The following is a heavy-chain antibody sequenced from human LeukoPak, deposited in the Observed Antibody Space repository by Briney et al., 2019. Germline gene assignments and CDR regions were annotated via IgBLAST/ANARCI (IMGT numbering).Heavy chain of an antibody. CDR3: ARDARGGNSYYFDY. V-gene: IGHV4-34*01. CDR1: VGSFSGYH. J-gene: IGHJ4*02. Sequence: SETLSLTCAVYVGSFSGYHWNWIRQPPGKGPEWIGEVNESGGTNINPSLRSRVILSVDTSMNQFSLKLISVTAADTGVYYCARDARGGNSYYFDYWGQGTLVTVSS. CDR2: VNESGGT. D-gene: IGHD4-23*01.